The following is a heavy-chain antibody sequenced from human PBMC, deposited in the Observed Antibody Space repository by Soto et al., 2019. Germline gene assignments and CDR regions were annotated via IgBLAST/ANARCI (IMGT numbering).Heavy chain of an antibody. Sequence: PSETLSLTCTVSGVSVSSGSFYWAWIRQPPGKGLEWIGFGSYSGTTNYKPSLKSRVTISVDTSRSQISLKVSSLTAADTAVYYCARGATVTQCDYWGQGTLVTVSS. CDR3: ARGATVTQCDY. V-gene: IGHV4-61*01. CDR2: GSYSGTT. CDR1: GVSVSSGSFY. D-gene: IGHD4-17*01. J-gene: IGHJ4*02.